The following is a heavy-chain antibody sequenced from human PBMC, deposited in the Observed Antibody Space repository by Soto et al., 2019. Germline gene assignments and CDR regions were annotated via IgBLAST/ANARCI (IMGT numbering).Heavy chain of an antibody. D-gene: IGHD5-12*01. CDR3: ARKDSGYADYMDV. J-gene: IGHJ6*03. Sequence: QVQLQESGPGLVKPSQTLSLTCTVSGGSISRGGYYWSWIRQHSGKGLEWIGYIYYSGGTYYNPSLKSRVTISVDTSENQFSLRLSSVTAADTAVYYCARKDSGYADYMDVWGKGTTVTVSS. CDR1: GGSISRGGYY. CDR2: IYYSGGT. V-gene: IGHV4-31*03.